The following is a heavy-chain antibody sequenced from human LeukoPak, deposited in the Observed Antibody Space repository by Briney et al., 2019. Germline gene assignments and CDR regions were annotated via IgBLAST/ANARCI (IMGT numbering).Heavy chain of an antibody. CDR3: AKDRGSRDAWAFDL. Sequence: GGSLRLSCAASGFTFSSYALTWVRQAPGKGLEWVSGISGSGGSTYYADSVKGRFTISRDNSKNMLFLQINSLRAEDTAVYYCAKDRGSRDAWAFDLWGRGTLVTVSS. J-gene: IGHJ2*01. V-gene: IGHV3-23*01. CDR2: ISGSGGST. D-gene: IGHD5-24*01. CDR1: GFTFSSYA.